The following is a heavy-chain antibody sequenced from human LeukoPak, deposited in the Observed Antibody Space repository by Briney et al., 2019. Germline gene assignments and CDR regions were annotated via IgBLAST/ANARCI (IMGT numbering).Heavy chain of an antibody. CDR3: AFADFWSGYYYESRDY. J-gene: IGHJ4*02. D-gene: IGHD3-3*01. Sequence: GASVKVSCKASGDSFTMYTFHWVRQAPGQGLQWMGGIIPIFGTANYAQKFQGRVTITTDESTSTAYMELSSLRSEDTAVYYCAFADFWSGYYYESRDYWGQGTLVTVSS. CDR1: GDSFTMYT. V-gene: IGHV1-69*05. CDR2: IIPIFGTA.